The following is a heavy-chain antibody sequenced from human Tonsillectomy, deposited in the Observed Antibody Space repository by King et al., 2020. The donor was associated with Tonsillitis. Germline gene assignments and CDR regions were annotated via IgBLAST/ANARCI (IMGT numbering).Heavy chain of an antibody. V-gene: IGHV4-61*02. CDR1: GGSISSNSYY. J-gene: IGHJ4*02. Sequence: QLQESGPGLVKPSQTLSLTCTVSGGSISSNSYYWSWIRQPAGKGLEWIWRIYPSGSTNYNPSLKSRVTISVDTSKNQFSLRLSSFTAADTAIYYCARATGARYFDYWGQGTRVTVSS. CDR3: ARATGARYFDY. CDR2: IYPSGST. D-gene: IGHD1-26*01.